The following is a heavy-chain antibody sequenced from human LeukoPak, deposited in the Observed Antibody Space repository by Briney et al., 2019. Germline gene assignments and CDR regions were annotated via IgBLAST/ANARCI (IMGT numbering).Heavy chain of an antibody. D-gene: IGHD4-17*01. CDR3: ARSYGDFDY. Sequence: PGGSLRLSCAVSGFTFSSYWMHWVRQPPGKGLVWVSHINSDGSSTSYADSVKGRFTISRDNAKNTLHLQMNSLRAEDTAVYYCARSYGDFDYWGQGTLVTVSS. CDR2: INSDGSST. J-gene: IGHJ4*02. CDR1: GFTFSSYW. V-gene: IGHV3-74*01.